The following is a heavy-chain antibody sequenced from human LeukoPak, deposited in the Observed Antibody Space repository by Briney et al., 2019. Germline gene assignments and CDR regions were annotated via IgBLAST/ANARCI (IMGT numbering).Heavy chain of an antibody. Sequence: GGSLTLSCAASGFTFSSYGMHWARQAPGKGLEWVAVIWYDGSNKYYADSVKSRVTISRDNAKNTLYLQMNSLRAEDKAVYYGARDTFGGVDYWGQGTLVTVSS. V-gene: IGHV3-33*01. CDR1: GFTFSSYG. CDR2: IWYDGSNK. D-gene: IGHD3-16*01. CDR3: ARDTFGGVDY. J-gene: IGHJ4*02.